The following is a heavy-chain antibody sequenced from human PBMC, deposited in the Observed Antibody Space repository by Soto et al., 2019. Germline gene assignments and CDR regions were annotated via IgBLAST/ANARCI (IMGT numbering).Heavy chain of an antibody. CDR3: ATEMGATQGPFDN. Sequence: GGSLRLSCVVSVFPFGANAMSWVRQAPGKGLEWVSGLSNTGRRTSYADSVKGRFNISRDNSENTVHLQMNSLRVEDTAVYYCATEMGATQGPFDNWGQGTLVTVSS. CDR1: VFPFGANA. V-gene: IGHV3-23*01. CDR2: LSNTGRRT. J-gene: IGHJ4*02. D-gene: IGHD1-26*01.